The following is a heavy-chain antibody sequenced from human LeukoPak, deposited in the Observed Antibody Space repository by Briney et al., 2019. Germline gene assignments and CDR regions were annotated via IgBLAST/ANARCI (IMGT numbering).Heavy chain of an antibody. Sequence: SETLSLTCTVSGASISGSGYYWGWIRQPPGKGLEWIGSIYSSGSTYYNASLQSRVTISVDTSKNQFSLKLSSVTAADTAVYYCARGGHSYYYDSSGYGEVGDWGQGTLVTVSS. D-gene: IGHD3-22*01. V-gene: IGHV4-39*07. CDR2: IYSSGST. CDR3: ARGGHSYYYDSSGYGEVGD. CDR1: GASISGSGYY. J-gene: IGHJ4*02.